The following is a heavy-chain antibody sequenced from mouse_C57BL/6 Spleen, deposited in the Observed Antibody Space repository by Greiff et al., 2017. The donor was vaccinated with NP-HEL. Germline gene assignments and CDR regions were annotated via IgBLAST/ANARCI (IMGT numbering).Heavy chain of an antibody. CDR3: ARRIWDYYGSSLYAMDY. D-gene: IGHD1-1*01. V-gene: IGHV1-42*01. Sequence: VQLQQSGPELVKPGASVKISCKASGYSFTGYYMNWVKQSPEKSLEWIGEINPSTGGTTYNQKFKAKATLTVDKSSSTAYMQLKSLTSEDSAVYYCARRIWDYYGSSLYAMDYGGQGTSVTVSS. CDR1: GYSFTGYY. CDR2: INPSTGGT. J-gene: IGHJ4*01.